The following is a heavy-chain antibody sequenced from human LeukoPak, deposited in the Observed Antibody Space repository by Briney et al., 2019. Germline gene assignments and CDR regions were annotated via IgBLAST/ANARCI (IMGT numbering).Heavy chain of an antibody. Sequence: PGGSLRLSCAASGFTFSSYSINWVRQAPGKGLEWVSSISSSSSYIYYADSVKGRFTISRDNAKNSLYLQMNSLRAEDTAVYYCATGSYSSSWVGYWGQGTLVTVSS. D-gene: IGHD6-13*01. V-gene: IGHV3-21*01. CDR2: ISSSSSYI. CDR1: GFTFSSYS. CDR3: ATGSYSSSWVGY. J-gene: IGHJ4*02.